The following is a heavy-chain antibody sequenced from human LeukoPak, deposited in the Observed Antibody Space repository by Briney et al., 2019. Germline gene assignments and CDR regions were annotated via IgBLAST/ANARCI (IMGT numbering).Heavy chain of an antibody. D-gene: IGHD2-15*01. CDR1: GGSISSSSYY. J-gene: IGHJ4*02. V-gene: IGHV4-61*02. CDR2: IYTSGST. Sequence: SETLSLTCTVSGGSISSSSYYWGWIRQPAGKGLEWIGRIYTSGSTTYNPSLKSRVTISVDTSKNQFSLKLSSVTAADTAVYCCARVSVVVVAVDFDYWGQGTLVTVSS. CDR3: ARVSVVVVAVDFDY.